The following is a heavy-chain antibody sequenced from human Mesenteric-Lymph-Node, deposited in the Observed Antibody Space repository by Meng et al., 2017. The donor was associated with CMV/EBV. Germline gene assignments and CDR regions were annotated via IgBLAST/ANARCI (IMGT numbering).Heavy chain of an antibody. V-gene: IGHV3-48*04. CDR3: ARGRYYDFWSGYLNYYYYGMDV. CDR2: ISSNSSTI. J-gene: IGHJ6*02. CDR1: GFTFSTYN. D-gene: IGHD3-3*01. Sequence: GESLKISCAASGFTFSTYNMNWVRQAPGKGLEWVSYISSNSSTIYYADSVKGRFTISRDNAKNSLYLQMNSLRAEDTAVYYCARGRYYDFWSGYLNYYYYGMDVWGQGTTVTVSS.